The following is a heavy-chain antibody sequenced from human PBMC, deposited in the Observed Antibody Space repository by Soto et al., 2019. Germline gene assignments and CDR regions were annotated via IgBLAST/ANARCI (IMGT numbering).Heavy chain of an antibody. CDR2: INPNSGGT. V-gene: IGHV1-2*04. Sequence: XSVKVSCKASGYTFTGYYMHWVRQAPGQGLEWMGWINPNSGGTNYAQKFQGWVTMTRDTSISTAYMELSRLRSDDTAVYYCARGTAMAGALKYGMDVWGQGTTVTVSS. J-gene: IGHJ6*02. CDR1: GYTFTGYY. D-gene: IGHD5-18*01. CDR3: ARGTAMAGALKYGMDV.